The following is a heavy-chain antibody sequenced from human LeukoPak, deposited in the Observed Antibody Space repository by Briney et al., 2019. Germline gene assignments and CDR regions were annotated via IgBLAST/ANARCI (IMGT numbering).Heavy chain of an antibody. J-gene: IGHJ4*02. CDR3: ARSRSYDFWSGYYAYFDY. V-gene: IGHV4-39*07. CDR1: GGSISSSSYY. D-gene: IGHD3-3*01. Sequence: SETLSLTCTVSGGSISSSSYYWGWIRQPPGKGLEWIGSIYYSGSTYYNPSLKSRVTISVGTSENQFSLKLSSVTAADTAVYYCARSRSYDFWSGYYAYFDYWGQGTLVTVSS. CDR2: IYYSGST.